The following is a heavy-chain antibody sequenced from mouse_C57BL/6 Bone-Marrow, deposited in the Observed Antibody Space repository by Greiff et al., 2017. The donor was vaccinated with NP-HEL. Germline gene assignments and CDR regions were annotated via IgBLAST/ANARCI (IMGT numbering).Heavy chain of an antibody. CDR1: GFSLTSYG. Sequence: VQLVESGPGLVQPSQSLSITCTVSGFSLTSYGVHWVRQSPGKGLEWLGVIWSGGSTDYNAAFISRLSISKDNSKSQVFFKMNSLQADDTAIYYCARKAAYYSNFWFAYWGQGTLVTVSA. V-gene: IGHV2-2*01. D-gene: IGHD2-5*01. CDR2: IWSGGST. CDR3: ARKAAYYSNFWFAY. J-gene: IGHJ3*01.